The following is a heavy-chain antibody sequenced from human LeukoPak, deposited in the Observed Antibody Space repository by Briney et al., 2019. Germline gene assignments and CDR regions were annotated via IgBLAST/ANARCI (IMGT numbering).Heavy chain of an antibody. D-gene: IGHD3-22*01. CDR3: ASYYYDSSGYSGEFDY. J-gene: IGHJ4*02. CDR1: GGSISSYY. Sequence: PSETLSLTCTVSGGSISSYYWSWIRQPPGKGLEWIGYIYYSGSTNYNPSLKSRVTISVDTSKNQFSLKLSSVTAADTAVYYCASYYYDSSGYSGEFDYWGQGTLVTVPS. V-gene: IGHV4-59*01. CDR2: IYYSGST.